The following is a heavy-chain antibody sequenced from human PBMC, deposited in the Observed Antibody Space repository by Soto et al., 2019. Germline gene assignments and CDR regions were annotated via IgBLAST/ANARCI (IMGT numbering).Heavy chain of an antibody. CDR2: ISDSGSSI. D-gene: IGHD6-13*01. CDR1: GFTFKNHY. CDR3: ARQYSSMLDL. V-gene: IGHV3-11*01. Sequence: QVQLMESGGGLVKPGGSLRLSCAASGFTFKNHYTTWIRQAPGKGLEWVSYISDSGSSIYYADSVKGRFTISRDNAKNSLLLEMNSLRGEDTAVYYCARQYSSMLDLWGQGTLVTVSS. J-gene: IGHJ4*02.